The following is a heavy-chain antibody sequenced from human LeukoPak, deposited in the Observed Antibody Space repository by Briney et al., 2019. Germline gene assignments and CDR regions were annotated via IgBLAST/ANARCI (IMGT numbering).Heavy chain of an antibody. V-gene: IGHV1-2*02. CDR3: AREDGDSSGFMGY. CDR1: GYTFTGYY. D-gene: IGHD6-19*01. J-gene: IGHJ4*02. Sequence: ASVKVSCKASGYTFTGYYMHWVRQAPGQGLEWMGWINPNSGGTNYAQKFQGRVTMTRDTSISTAYMELSRLRSDDTAVYYCAREDGDSSGFMGYWGQGTLVTVSS. CDR2: INPNSGGT.